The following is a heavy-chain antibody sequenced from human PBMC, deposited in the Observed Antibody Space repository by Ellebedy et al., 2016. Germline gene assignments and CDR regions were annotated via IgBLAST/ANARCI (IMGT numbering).Heavy chain of an antibody. V-gene: IGHV3-9*01. J-gene: IGHJ6*03. CDR1: GFTFDDYA. CDR2: ISWNSGSI. D-gene: IGHD2/OR15-2a*01. CDR3: ARLSPSDYYYYMDV. Sequence: SLKISXAASGFTFDDYAMHWVRQAPGKGLEWVSGISWNSGSIGYADSVKGRFTISRDNAKNSLYLQMNSLRAEDTALYYCARLSPSDYYYYMDVWGKGTTVTVSS.